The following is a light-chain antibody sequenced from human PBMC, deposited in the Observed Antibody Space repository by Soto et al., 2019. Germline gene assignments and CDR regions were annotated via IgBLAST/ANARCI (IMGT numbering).Light chain of an antibody. Sequence: DIQMTQSPCSLSASVGDRVTITCRASQDISHYLAWYKQKPGKVPKLLSYSASTLQSGVPARYSGSGFGTDFTLTIISLQPEDVATYYCKNYNSFSQFTFGPGTKVDIK. CDR2: SAS. V-gene: IGKV1-27*01. CDR1: QDISHY. CDR3: KNYNSFSQFT. J-gene: IGKJ3*01.